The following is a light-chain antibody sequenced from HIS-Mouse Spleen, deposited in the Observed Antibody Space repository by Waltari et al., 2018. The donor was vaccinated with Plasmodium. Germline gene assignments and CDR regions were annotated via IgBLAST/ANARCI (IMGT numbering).Light chain of an antibody. CDR3: QQFNSYPT. Sequence: AIQLTQSPSSLSASVGDRVTITCRASQGISSALAWYQQKPGKAPKLLIYDASSLESGVPSRFSGSGSGTDFTLTISSLQPEEFATYYCQQFNSYPTFGQGTKLEIK. CDR2: DAS. CDR1: QGISSA. V-gene: IGKV1-13*02. J-gene: IGKJ2*01.